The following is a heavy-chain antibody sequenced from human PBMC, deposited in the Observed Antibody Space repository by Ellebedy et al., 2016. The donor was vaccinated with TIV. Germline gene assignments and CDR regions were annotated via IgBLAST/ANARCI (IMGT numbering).Heavy chain of an antibody. V-gene: IGHV1-18*04. CDR1: GYTFTNYG. Sequence: AASVKVSCKASGYTFTNYGISWVRQAPGQGLEWMGWISGSNGNTYSAQKLQGRVTMTTDTSTSTAYMELRSLRSDDTAVYYCARFVDGDYEDYWGQGALVTVSS. D-gene: IGHD4-17*01. CDR3: ARFVDGDYEDY. J-gene: IGHJ4*02. CDR2: ISGSNGNT.